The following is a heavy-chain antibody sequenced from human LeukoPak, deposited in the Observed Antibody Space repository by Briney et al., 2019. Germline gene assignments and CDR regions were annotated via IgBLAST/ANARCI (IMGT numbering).Heavy chain of an antibody. CDR2: IYENGGTT. CDR3: AKDFRIGYSAHFDY. Sequence: GGSLRLSCVGSGFTFRSHAMSWVRQAPEKGLEFVSGIYENGGTTYYADSVKGRFSISRDNSKNTLYLQMDSLRGEDTAVYCCAKDFRIGYSAHFDYWGQGALVTVSS. D-gene: IGHD2-21*01. V-gene: IGHV3-23*01. J-gene: IGHJ4*02. CDR1: GFTFRSHA.